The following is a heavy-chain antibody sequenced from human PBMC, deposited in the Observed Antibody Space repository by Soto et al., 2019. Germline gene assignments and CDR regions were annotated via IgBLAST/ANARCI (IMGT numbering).Heavy chain of an antibody. V-gene: IGHV3-53*04. J-gene: IGHJ5*02. Sequence: GGVLRLSCAASGFTVSSNYMSWVRQAPGKGLEWVSVIYSGGSTYYADSVKGRFTISRHNSKNTLYLQMNSLRAEDTAVYYCARAGFYSSRLSWGQGTLVTVSS. CDR2: IYSGGST. CDR3: ARAGFYSSRLS. CDR1: GFTVSSNY. D-gene: IGHD6-13*01.